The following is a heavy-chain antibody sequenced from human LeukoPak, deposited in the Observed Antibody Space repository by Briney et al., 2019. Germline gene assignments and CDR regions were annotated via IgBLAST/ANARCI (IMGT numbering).Heavy chain of an antibody. CDR2: IYYSGST. Sequence: SQTLSLTCTVSGGSISGGGYYWNWIRQPAGKGLEWIGYIYYSGSTNYNPSLKSRVTISVDTSKNQFSLKLSSVTAADTAVYYCARCIWSGYDFDYWGQGTLVTVSS. CDR1: GGSISGGGYY. CDR3: ARCIWSGYDFDY. V-gene: IGHV4-61*10. J-gene: IGHJ4*02. D-gene: IGHD3-3*01.